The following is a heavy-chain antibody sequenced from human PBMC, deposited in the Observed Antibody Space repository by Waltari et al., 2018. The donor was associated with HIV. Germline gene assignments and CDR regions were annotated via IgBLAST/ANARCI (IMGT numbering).Heavy chain of an antibody. CDR1: GFPFRSSA. Sequence: QVQLVESGGGVVHPGRSPRPSCAASGFPFRSSAMHWVRQARGKGLEGVAIISYDGSNIYYADSVRGRFTISRDNSKNTLYVQMNSLTADDTAVYYCARNYVPNQNYYYYGMDVWGQGSTVTVSS. J-gene: IGHJ6*02. D-gene: IGHD3-10*02. CDR2: ISYDGSNI. CDR3: ARNYVPNQNYYYYGMDV. V-gene: IGHV3-30-3*01.